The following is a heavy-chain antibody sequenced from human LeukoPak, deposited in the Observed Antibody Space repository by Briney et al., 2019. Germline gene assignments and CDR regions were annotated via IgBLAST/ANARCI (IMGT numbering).Heavy chain of an antibody. Sequence: SETLSLTCTVSGGSISGYYWSWVRQPPGKGLEWIGYIYYSGSTNYNPSLKSRVTISVDTSKNLFSLKLNSVTAADTAVYFCARVSLYYDRSGYYYAAFDILGQGTMVTVTS. V-gene: IGHV4-59*12. D-gene: IGHD3-22*01. CDR2: IYYSGST. CDR1: GGSISGYY. J-gene: IGHJ3*02. CDR3: ARVSLYYDRSGYYYAAFDI.